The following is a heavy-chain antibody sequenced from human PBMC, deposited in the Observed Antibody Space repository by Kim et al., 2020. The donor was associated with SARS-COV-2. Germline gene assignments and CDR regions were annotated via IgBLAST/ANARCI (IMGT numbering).Heavy chain of an antibody. CDR3: ARGRTTIFGVVIAPGDY. CDR2: IYYSGST. J-gene: IGHJ4*02. CDR1: GGSISSGGYY. Sequence: SETLSLTCTVSGGSISSGGYYWSWIRQHPGKGLEWIGYIYYSGSTYYNPSLKSRVTISVDTSKNQFSLKLSSVTAADTAVYYCARGRTTIFGVVIAPGDYWGQGTLVPVSS. D-gene: IGHD3-3*01. V-gene: IGHV4-31*03.